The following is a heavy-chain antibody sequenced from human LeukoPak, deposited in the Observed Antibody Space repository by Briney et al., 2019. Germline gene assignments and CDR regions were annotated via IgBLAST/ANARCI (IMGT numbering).Heavy chain of an antibody. CDR3: AKEVRSGYYFDS. CDR1: GFTFNRYA. CDR2: ISYDGSNK. J-gene: IGHJ4*02. Sequence: GGSLRLSCAASGFTFNRYAMHWVRQAPGKGLEWVAVISYDGSNKYYADSVKGRFTISRDNSKNTLYLQMNSLRAEDTAVHYCAKEVRSGYYFDSWGQGTLVTVSS. V-gene: IGHV3-30-3*01. D-gene: IGHD4/OR15-4a*01.